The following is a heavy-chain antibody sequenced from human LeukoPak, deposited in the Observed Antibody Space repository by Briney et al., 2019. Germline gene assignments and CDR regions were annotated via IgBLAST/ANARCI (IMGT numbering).Heavy chain of an antibody. CDR2: IYHSGST. CDR1: GDSISSSNW. V-gene: IGHV4-4*02. D-gene: IGHD6-19*01. Sequence: SETLSLTCAVSGDSISSSNWWSWVRQPPGKGLEWIGEIYHSGSTNYNPSLKSRVTISVDKSKNQFSLKLSSVTAADTAVYYCARVASSGWGPFDYWGQGTLVTVSS. J-gene: IGHJ4*02. CDR3: ARVASSGWGPFDY.